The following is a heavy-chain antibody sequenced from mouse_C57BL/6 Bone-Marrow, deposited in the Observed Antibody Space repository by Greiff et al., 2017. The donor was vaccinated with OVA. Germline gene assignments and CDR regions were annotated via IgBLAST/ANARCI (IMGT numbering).Heavy chain of an antibody. CDR3: AREVAYGSSAFDY. CDR1: GFTFSDYY. J-gene: IGHJ2*01. D-gene: IGHD1-1*01. Sequence: EVMLVESEGGLVQPGSSMKLSCTASGFTFSDYYMAWVRQVPEKGLEWVANINYDGSSTYYLDSLKSRFIISRDNAKNILYLQMSSLKSEDTATYCCAREVAYGSSAFDYWGQGTPLTVSS. V-gene: IGHV5-16*01. CDR2: INYDGSST.